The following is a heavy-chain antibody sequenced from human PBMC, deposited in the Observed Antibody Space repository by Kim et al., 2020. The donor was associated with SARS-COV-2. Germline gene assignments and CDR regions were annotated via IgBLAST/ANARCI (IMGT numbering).Heavy chain of an antibody. J-gene: IGHJ4*02. CDR3: ATPYGPPDY. Sequence: GKPYSDSSVKGPFTIPEDNSKNPLYLQMNSLRAEDTAVYYCATPYGPPDYWGQGTLVTVSS. V-gene: IGHV3-23*01. D-gene: IGHD3-10*01. CDR2: GKP.